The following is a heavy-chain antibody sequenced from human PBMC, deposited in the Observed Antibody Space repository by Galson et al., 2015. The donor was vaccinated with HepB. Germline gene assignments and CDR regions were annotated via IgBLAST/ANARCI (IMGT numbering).Heavy chain of an antibody. Sequence: SLRLSCAASGFTFSSYSMKWVRQAPGKGLEWVSYISSDSATIYYADSVKGRFTISRDNAKNSLYLQMNSLRDEDTAVYYCARLFATRVPVGYWGQGTLVTVSS. CDR3: ARLFATRVPVGY. CDR1: GFTFSSYS. CDR2: ISSDSATI. V-gene: IGHV3-48*02. D-gene: IGHD1-26*01. J-gene: IGHJ4*02.